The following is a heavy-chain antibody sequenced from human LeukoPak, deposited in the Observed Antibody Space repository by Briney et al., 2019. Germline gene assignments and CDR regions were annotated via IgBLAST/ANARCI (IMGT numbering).Heavy chain of an antibody. CDR3: AGSLAYCGGDCRLGDC. CDR2: INTVGTT. V-gene: IGHV3-66*01. J-gene: IGHJ4*02. CDR1: GFTVSNNY. D-gene: IGHD2-21*02. Sequence: PGGSLRLSCAAYGFTVSNNYMGWVRQAPAKGLEWVSVINTVGTTYYADSVRGRFTISRDNSKNTLYLQMNSLRVEDTAVYYCAGSLAYCGGDCRLGDCWGQGTLVTVSS.